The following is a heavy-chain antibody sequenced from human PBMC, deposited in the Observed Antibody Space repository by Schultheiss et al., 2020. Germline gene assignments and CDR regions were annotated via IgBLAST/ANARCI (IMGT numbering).Heavy chain of an antibody. D-gene: IGHD6-19*01. Sequence: GGSLRLSCAASGFTFSRSWMNWVCQAPEKGLEWVADIKCDGSEKYYVDSVKGRLTISRDNSKNTLYLQMNSLRVDDTAVYYCARDRENRGWYHFDHWGQGTLVTVSS. CDR2: IKCDGSEK. V-gene: IGHV3-52*01. CDR1: GFTFSRSW. CDR3: ARDRENRGWYHFDH. J-gene: IGHJ4*02.